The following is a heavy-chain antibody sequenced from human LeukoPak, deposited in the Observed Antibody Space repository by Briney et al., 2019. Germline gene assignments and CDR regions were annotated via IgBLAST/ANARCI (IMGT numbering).Heavy chain of an antibody. V-gene: IGHV3-21*01. J-gene: IGHJ4*02. Sequence: GGSLRLSCAASGFTFSSYEMNWVRQAPGKGLEWVSSISGGSSYIYYADSVKGRFTMSRDNAKNSLFLQMNSLRAEDTAVYYCARGISAAGMGYWGQGTLVTVSS. CDR1: GFTFSSYE. D-gene: IGHD6-13*01. CDR3: ARGISAAGMGY. CDR2: ISGGSSYI.